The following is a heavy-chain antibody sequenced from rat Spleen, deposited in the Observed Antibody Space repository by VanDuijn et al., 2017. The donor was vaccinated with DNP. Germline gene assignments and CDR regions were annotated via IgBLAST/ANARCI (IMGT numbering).Heavy chain of an antibody. CDR1: GFTFSNYD. Sequence: EVQLVESGGGLVQPGRSLKLSCAASGFTFSNYDMAWVRQAPTKGLEWVASISYDGGSTYYRDSVKGRFTISRDNAKSSLYLQMDSLRSEDTATYYCTTLGLAYWYFDFWGPGTMVTVSS. CDR3: TTLGLAYWYFDF. J-gene: IGHJ1*01. V-gene: IGHV5-20*01. D-gene: IGHD4-1*01. CDR2: ISYDGGST.